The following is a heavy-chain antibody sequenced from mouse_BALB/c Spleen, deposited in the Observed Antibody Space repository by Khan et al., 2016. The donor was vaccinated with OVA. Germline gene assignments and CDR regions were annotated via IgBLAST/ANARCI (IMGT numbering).Heavy chain of an antibody. J-gene: IGHJ4*01. Sequence: EVQRVESGGDLVKPGGSLKLSCAASGFTFSSYGMSWVRQTPDKRLEWVATISSGGHYTYFPDSVRGRFTISRANAKNNMSLQMSSLKSEDTDLYYCARSMTTTKGDYYAMDYWGQGTSVTVSS. CDR1: GFTFSSYG. D-gene: IGHD2-4*01. V-gene: IGHV5-6*01. CDR3: ARSMTTTKGDYYAMDY. CDR2: ISSGGHYT.